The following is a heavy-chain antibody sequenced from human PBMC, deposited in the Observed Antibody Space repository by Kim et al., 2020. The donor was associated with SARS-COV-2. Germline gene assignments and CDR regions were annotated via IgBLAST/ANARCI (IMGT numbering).Heavy chain of an antibody. CDR3: AKDRGRITILPDC. V-gene: IGHV3-23*01. Sequence: ADSVKGRFTISRENSKNTLYLQMNSLRDEDTTVYYWAKDRGRITILPDCWGQGTLVTVSS. D-gene: IGHD3-9*01. J-gene: IGHJ4*02.